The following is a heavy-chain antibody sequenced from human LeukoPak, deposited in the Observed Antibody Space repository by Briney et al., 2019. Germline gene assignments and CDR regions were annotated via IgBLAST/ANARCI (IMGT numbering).Heavy chain of an antibody. D-gene: IGHD3-10*01. CDR2: IRYDGSNK. Sequence: GGSLRLSCAASGFTFSSYGMHWVRQAPGKGLEWVAFIRYDGSNKYYADSVKGRFTISRDNSKNTLYLQMNSLRAEDMGFYYCAKDRDSQVGGALEIWGQGTMVTVSS. CDR1: GFTFSSYG. CDR3: AKDRDSQVGGALEI. J-gene: IGHJ3*02. V-gene: IGHV3-30*02.